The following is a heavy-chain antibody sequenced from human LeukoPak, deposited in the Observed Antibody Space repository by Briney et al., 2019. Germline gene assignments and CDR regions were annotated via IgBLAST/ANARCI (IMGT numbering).Heavy chain of an antibody. V-gene: IGHV3-48*03. J-gene: IGHJ4*02. CDR1: GFSFDTYE. Sequence: GGSLRLSCAASGFSFDTYEMNWVRQPPGTGLEWVAYITTFGTTVYYGDSVKGRFTISRDNAKNSLFLQMNGLRAEDTGVYYCVWVSHTGAFDYWGQGTLVTVSS. D-gene: IGHD2-8*01. CDR3: VWVSHTGAFDY. CDR2: ITTFGTTV.